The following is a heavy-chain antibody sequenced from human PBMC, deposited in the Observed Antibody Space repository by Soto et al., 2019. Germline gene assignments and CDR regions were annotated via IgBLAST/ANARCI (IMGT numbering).Heavy chain of an antibody. Sequence: GGSLRLSCAASGFTVSSNYMSWVRQAPGKGLEWVSVIYSGGSTYYADSVKGRFTISRDNSKNTLYLQMNSLRAEDTAVYYCARGIAARHPYYYYYLDVRGKGTTVTVSS. D-gene: IGHD6-6*01. J-gene: IGHJ6*03. CDR3: ARGIAARHPYYYYYLDV. V-gene: IGHV3-66*01. CDR1: GFTVSSNY. CDR2: IYSGGST.